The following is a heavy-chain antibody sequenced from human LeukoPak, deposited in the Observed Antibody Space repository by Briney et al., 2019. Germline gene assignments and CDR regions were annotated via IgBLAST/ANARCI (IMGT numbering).Heavy chain of an antibody. CDR1: GFTFSSYV. D-gene: IGHD1-26*01. Sequence: GGSLRLSCAAPGFTFSSYVMSWVRQAPGKGLEWVSAISGSGGSTYYADSVKGRFTISRDNSKNTLYLQMNSLRAEDTAVYYCAKSDEGRGDYWGQGTLVTVSS. V-gene: IGHV3-23*01. CDR3: AKSDEGRGDY. J-gene: IGHJ4*02. CDR2: ISGSGGST.